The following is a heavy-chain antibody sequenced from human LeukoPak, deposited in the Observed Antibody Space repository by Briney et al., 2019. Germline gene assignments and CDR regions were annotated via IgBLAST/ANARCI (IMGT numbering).Heavy chain of an antibody. V-gene: IGHV1-18*04. CDR2: ISAKNGNT. J-gene: IGHJ3*01. CDR1: GYTLTNYA. D-gene: IGHD3-10*01. CDR3: ARDRSPINPGFGAFNL. Sequence: GASVKVSCKASGYTLTNYAISWVRQAPGQGLEWMGWISAKNGNTKYAQKFRGRVTMIIDRSTSTANMELRSLKSDDTAVYYCARDRSPINPGFGAFNLWGQGTWVTVSS.